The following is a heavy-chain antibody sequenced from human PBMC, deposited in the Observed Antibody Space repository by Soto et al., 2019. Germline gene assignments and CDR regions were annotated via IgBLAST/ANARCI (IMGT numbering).Heavy chain of an antibody. CDR1: GGTFSSYA. V-gene: IGHV1-69*13. CDR2: IIPIFGTA. Sequence: GASVKVSCKASGGTFSSYAISWVRQAPGQGLEWMGGIIPIFGTANYAQKFQGRVTITADESTSTAYMELSGLRSEDTAVYYCARSSDSDTAMSEYYFDYWGQGTLVTVSS. CDR3: ARSSDSDTAMSEYYFDY. D-gene: IGHD5-18*01. J-gene: IGHJ4*02.